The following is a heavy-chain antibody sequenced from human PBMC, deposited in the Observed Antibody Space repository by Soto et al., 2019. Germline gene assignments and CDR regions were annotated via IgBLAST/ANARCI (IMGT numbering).Heavy chain of an antibody. CDR2: IWYDGSNK. Sequence: LRLSCAASGFTFSSYGMHWVRQAPGKGLEWVAVIWYDGSNKYYADSVKGRFTISRDNSKNTLYLQMNSLRAEDTAVYYCARLSIAAAGGFDYWGQGTLVTVSS. V-gene: IGHV3-33*01. CDR1: GFTFSSYG. CDR3: ARLSIAAAGGFDY. D-gene: IGHD6-13*01. J-gene: IGHJ4*02.